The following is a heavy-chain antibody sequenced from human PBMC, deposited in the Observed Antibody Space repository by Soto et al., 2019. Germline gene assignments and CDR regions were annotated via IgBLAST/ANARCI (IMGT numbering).Heavy chain of an antibody. V-gene: IGHV3-30-3*01. D-gene: IGHD3-3*01. Sequence: PGGSLRLSCAASGFTFSSYAMHWVRQAPGKGLEWVAVISYDGSNKYYADSVKGRFTISRDNSKNTLYLQMNSLRAEDTAVYYCAREGAYYDFWSGYHSPDYYYGMDVWGQGTTVTVSS. CDR3: AREGAYYDFWSGYHSPDYYYGMDV. CDR1: GFTFSSYA. CDR2: ISYDGSNK. J-gene: IGHJ6*02.